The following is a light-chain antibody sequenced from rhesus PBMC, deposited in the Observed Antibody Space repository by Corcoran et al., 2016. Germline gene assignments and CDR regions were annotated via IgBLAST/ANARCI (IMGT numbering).Light chain of an antibody. V-gene: IGKV3-24*04. CDR3: QQSSNLWT. J-gene: IGKJ1*01. CDR1: QSVGSY. CDR2: GAS. Sequence: ETVVTQSPATLALSPGERATLSCRASQSVGSYLAWYQQKPGQAPRLLIYGASSRVTGIPDRVSGRGSGTDFTLTISSLEPEDVGVYYCQQSSNLWTFGQGTKVEIK.